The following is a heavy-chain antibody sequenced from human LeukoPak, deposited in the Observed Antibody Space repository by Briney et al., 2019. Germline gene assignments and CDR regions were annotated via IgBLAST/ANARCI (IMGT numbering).Heavy chain of an antibody. CDR1: GYTFTGYY. CDR3: ARAIIVVVPAAISWFDP. Sequence: ASVTVSCKASGYTFTGYYMHWVRQAPGQGLEWMGWINPNSGGTNYAQKFQGRVTMTRDRYISTAYMELSRLRTDDTAVYYCARAIIVVVPAAISWFDPWGQGTLVTVSS. J-gene: IGHJ5*02. D-gene: IGHD2-2*01. V-gene: IGHV1-2*02. CDR2: INPNSGGT.